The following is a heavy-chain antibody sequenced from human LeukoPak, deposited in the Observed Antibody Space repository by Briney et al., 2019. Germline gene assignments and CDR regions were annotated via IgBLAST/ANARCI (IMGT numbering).Heavy chain of an antibody. V-gene: IGHV4-39*01. CDR2: IYYSGST. Sequence: SETLSLTCTVSGGSISSSSYYWGWIRQPPGKGLEWIGSIYYSGSTYYNPSLKSRVTISVDTSKNQFSLKLSSVTAADTAVYYCASPGYCSSTSCSSLDYWGQGTLVTVSS. J-gene: IGHJ4*02. CDR3: ASPGYCSSTSCSSLDY. D-gene: IGHD2-2*01. CDR1: GGSISSSSYY.